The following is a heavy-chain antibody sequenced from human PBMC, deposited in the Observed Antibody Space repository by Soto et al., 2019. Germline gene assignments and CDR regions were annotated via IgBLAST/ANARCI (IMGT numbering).Heavy chain of an antibody. V-gene: IGHV3-30*18. CDR1: GFTFSSYG. CDR3: AKDAVAVSYFDY. J-gene: IGHJ4*02. D-gene: IGHD6-19*01. CDR2: ISYDGSNK. Sequence: WGSLRISCAASGFTFSSYGMHWVRQAPGKGLEWVAVISYDGSNKYYADSVKGRFTISRDNSKNTLYLQMNSLRAEDTAVYYCAKDAVAVSYFDYWGQGTLVPVSS.